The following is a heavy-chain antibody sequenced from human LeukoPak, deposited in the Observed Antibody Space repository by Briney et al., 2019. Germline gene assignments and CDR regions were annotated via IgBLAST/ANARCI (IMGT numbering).Heavy chain of an antibody. Sequence: GSLRLSCAASGFTFSSYWMSWVRQSPGKGLEWVANIKPDGSEKYFMDSVKGRFTISRDNAKNALYLEMNSLRAEDTAEFFCARERMYSGSGSTYPYYDYWGQGTLVTVSS. V-gene: IGHV3-7*01. D-gene: IGHD3-10*01. J-gene: IGHJ4*02. CDR2: IKPDGSEK. CDR3: ARERMYSGSGSTYPYYDY. CDR1: GFTFSSYW.